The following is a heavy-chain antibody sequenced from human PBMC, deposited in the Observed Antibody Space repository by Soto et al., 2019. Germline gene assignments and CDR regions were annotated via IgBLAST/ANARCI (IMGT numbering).Heavy chain of an antibody. V-gene: IGHV4-31*03. CDR3: ARDLNYYGSGSYSKGNALHX. CDR2: IYYSGST. D-gene: IGHD3-10*01. CDR1: GGSISSVGYY. J-gene: IGHJ3*02. Sequence: PSETLSLTCTVSGGSISSVGYYWSWIRQHPGKGLEGIGYIYYSGSTYYNPSLRSRVTISVDTSKNQFSLKLSSVTAADTAVYYCARDLNYYGSGSYSKGNALHXWGQVTRVTVS.